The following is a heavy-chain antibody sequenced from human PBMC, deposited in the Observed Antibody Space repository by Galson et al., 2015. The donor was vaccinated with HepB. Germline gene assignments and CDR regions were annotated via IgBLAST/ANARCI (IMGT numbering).Heavy chain of an antibody. CDR1: GYTFTTYA. Sequence: SVKVSCKASGYTFTTYAMHWVRQAPGLGLEWMGWINAGNGNTQYSRKFQGRVTITRDTSASTAYMELSSLISEDTAVYYCARVSYYDSSGYYALESFFDYWGQGTLVTVSS. CDR3: ARVSYYDSSGYYALESFFDY. V-gene: IGHV1-3*01. D-gene: IGHD3-22*01. CDR2: INAGNGNT. J-gene: IGHJ4*02.